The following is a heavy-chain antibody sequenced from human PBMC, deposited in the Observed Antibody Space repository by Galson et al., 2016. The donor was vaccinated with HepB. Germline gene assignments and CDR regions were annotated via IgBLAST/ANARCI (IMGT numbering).Heavy chain of an antibody. CDR2: LWYDGTHK. CDR3: ARDRFPRVTRGRNWFDP. J-gene: IGHJ5*02. CDR1: GFTFSGYE. Sequence: SLRLSCAASGFTFSGYEMAWVRQTPAKGLEWVAILWYDGTHKYYADSVKGRFTVSRDNSKNTLYLQMNSLRAEDTAVYYCARDRFPRVTRGRNWFDPWGQGTLVTVSS. D-gene: IGHD2-21*02. V-gene: IGHV3-33*08.